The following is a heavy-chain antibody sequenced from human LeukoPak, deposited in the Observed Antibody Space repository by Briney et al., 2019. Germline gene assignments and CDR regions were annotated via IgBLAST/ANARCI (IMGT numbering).Heavy chain of an antibody. J-gene: IGHJ4*02. D-gene: IGHD1-14*01. Sequence: GGSLRLACAASGFTFSSYWINWVRQAPGKGLEWVANINQDGSDKYYVDSVKGRLTISRDNAKNLLYLQMNSLRAEDTAVYYCARDFRNAGDYWGQGTLVTVSS. CDR1: GFTFSSYW. CDR3: ARDFRNAGDY. V-gene: IGHV3-7*01. CDR2: INQDGSDK.